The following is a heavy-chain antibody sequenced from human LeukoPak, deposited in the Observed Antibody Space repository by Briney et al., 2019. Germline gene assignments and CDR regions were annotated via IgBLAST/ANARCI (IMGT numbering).Heavy chain of an antibody. CDR1: GFTFSSYE. V-gene: IGHV3-48*03. Sequence: GGSLRLSCAASGFTFSSYEVHWVRQAPGKGLEWVSYISSSGSTIYYADSVKGRFTISRDNAKNSLYLQMNSLRAEDTAVYYCARDYGDSSPFDYWGQGTLVTVSS. CDR3: ARDYGDSSPFDY. D-gene: IGHD4-17*01. J-gene: IGHJ4*02. CDR2: ISSSGSTI.